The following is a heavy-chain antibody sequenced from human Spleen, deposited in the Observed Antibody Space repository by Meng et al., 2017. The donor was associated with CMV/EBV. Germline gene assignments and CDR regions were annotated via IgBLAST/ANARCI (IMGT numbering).Heavy chain of an antibody. V-gene: IGHV3-15*01. J-gene: IGHJ4*02. Sequence: GGSLRLSCAASGFTFSSYSMNWVRQAPGKGLEWVGRIRRKTDGGTTDYAAPVKGRFTISRDDSKNTLYLQMTSLKNEDTAVYYCLVGATPGRNWGQGTLVTVSS. CDR1: GFTFSSYS. CDR3: LVGATPGRN. CDR2: IRRKTDGGTT. D-gene: IGHD1-26*01.